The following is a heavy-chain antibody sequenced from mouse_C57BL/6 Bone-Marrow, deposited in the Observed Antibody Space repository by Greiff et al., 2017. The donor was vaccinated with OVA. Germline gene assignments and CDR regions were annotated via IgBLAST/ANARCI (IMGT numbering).Heavy chain of an antibody. J-gene: IGHJ3*01. CDR1: GYTFTDYN. Sequence: EVQLQQSGPELVKPGASVKIPCKASGYTFTDYNMDWVKQSHGKSLEWIGDINPNNGGTIYNQKFKGKSTLTVDKSSSTAYMELRSLTSEDTAVYYCARSYYSKSGPYWGQGTLVTVSA. V-gene: IGHV1-18*01. CDR2: INPNNGGT. CDR3: ARSYYSKSGPY. D-gene: IGHD2-5*01.